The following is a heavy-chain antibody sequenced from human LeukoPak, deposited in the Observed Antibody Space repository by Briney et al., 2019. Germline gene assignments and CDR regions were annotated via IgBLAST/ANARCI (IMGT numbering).Heavy chain of an antibody. CDR3: ARTALNWNDEDY. CDR2: IDWDDDK. J-gene: IGHJ4*02. D-gene: IGHD1-20*01. V-gene: IGHV2-70*11. Sequence: SGPALVKPTQTLTLTCTFSGFSLSTSGMCVSWIRQPPGKALEWLARIDWDDDKYYSTSLKTRLTISKDTSKNKVVLTMTNMDPVDTATYYCARTALNWNDEDYWGQGTLVTVSS. CDR1: GFSLSTSGMC.